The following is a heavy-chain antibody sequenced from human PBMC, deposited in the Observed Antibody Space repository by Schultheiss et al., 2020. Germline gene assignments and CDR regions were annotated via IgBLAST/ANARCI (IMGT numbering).Heavy chain of an antibody. CDR1: GYTFTSYG. CDR3: ARVGQQPALDGMDV. J-gene: IGHJ6*02. Sequence: ASVKVSCKASGYTFTSYGISWVRQAPGQGLEWMGWINPNSGGTNYAQKFQGRVTMTRDTSISTAYMELSRLRSDDTAVYYCARVGQQPALDGMDVWGQGTTVTVSS. V-gene: IGHV1-2*02. CDR2: INPNSGGT. D-gene: IGHD6-13*01.